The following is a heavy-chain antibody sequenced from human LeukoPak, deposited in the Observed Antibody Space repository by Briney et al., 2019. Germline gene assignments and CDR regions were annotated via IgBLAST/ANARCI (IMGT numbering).Heavy chain of an antibody. CDR1: GGTFSSYA. V-gene: IGHV1-69*01. CDR2: IIPIFGTA. CDR3: ASSNVVVVAAGKGGNFDY. J-gene: IGHJ4*02. Sequence: SVKVSCKASGGTFSSYAISWVRQAPGQGLEWMGGIIPIFGTANYAQKFQGRVTITADESTSTTYMELSGLRSEDTAVYYCASSNVVVVAAGKGGNFDYWGQGTLVTVSS. D-gene: IGHD2-15*01.